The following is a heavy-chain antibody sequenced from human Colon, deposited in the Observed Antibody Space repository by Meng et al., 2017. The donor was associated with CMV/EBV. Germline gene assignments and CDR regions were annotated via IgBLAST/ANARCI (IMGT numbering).Heavy chain of an antibody. D-gene: IGHD2-21*01. CDR3: IKEDWYFDF. V-gene: IGHV1-2*02. CDR2: IYPQNGGT. Sequence: QVQLSQSGSELHKPATAVTVSCNTSGFTYTAKHLHRVRHAPGQGLEWMGWIYPQNGGTYVAQKFQGRVTMTSDTSISTAYMELISLTSDDTAIYYCIKEDWYFDFWGQGTLVTVSS. J-gene: IGHJ4*02. CDR1: GFTYTAKH.